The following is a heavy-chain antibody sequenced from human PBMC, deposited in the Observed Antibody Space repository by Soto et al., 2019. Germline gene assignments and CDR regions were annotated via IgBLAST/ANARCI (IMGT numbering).Heavy chain of an antibody. Sequence: QIQLVQSGAEVMKPGASVKVSCKASGNTLITYGISWVRQAPGQGLEWMGWICADKGNTQYAEKVQGRVTMATDTSRIKTYMQPGNLRSDDTAVYYCARDGSYDDSGHWVGDSVLDVWGQGTMVTVSS. D-gene: IGHD3-22*01. CDR3: ARDGSYDDSGHWVGDSVLDV. CDR2: ICADKGNT. V-gene: IGHV1-18*01. CDR1: GNTLITYG. J-gene: IGHJ3*01.